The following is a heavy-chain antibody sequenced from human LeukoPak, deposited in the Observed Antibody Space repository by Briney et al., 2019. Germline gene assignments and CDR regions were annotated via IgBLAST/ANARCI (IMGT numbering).Heavy chain of an antibody. D-gene: IGHD6-19*01. CDR1: GGSISSYY. Sequence: SETLSLTCTVSGGSISSYYWSWIRQPPGKGLEWIGYIYYSGSTNYNPSLKGRVTISVDTSKNQFSLKLSSVTAADTAVYYCASVPGYSSGIDYWGQGTLVTVSS. CDR3: ASVPGYSSGIDY. V-gene: IGHV4-59*01. CDR2: IYYSGST. J-gene: IGHJ4*02.